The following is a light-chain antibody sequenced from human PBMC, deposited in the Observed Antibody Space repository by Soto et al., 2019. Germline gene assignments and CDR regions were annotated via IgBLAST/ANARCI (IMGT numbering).Light chain of an antibody. CDR2: EVT. J-gene: IGLJ1*01. CDR1: RSDVGGYNY. V-gene: IGLV2-14*03. Sequence: QSALTQPASVSGSPGQSITISCTGTRSDVGGYNYVSWYQQHPGTAPKVMIYEVTYRPAGVSSRFSGSKSGNTAYLTISGLQAEDEADYYCSSFTSSITYVFGTGTKVTVL. CDR3: SSFTSSITYV.